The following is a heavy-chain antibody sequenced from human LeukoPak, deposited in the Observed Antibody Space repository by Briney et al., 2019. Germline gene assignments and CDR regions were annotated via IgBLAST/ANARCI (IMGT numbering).Heavy chain of an antibody. CDR2: ISAYNGKT. J-gene: IGHJ4*02. CDR3: ARGGALTSFDS. V-gene: IGHV1-18*01. Sequence: ASVKVSRKASGFTFTSYGISWVRQAPGQGLEWMGWISAYNGKTNYAQKLQGRVTMTTDTSTSTAYMDLRSLRSDDTAVYYCARGGALTSFDSWGQGTLITVSS. CDR1: GFTFTSYG. D-gene: IGHD1-26*01.